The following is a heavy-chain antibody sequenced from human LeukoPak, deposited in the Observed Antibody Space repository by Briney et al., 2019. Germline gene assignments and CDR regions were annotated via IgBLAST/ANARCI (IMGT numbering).Heavy chain of an antibody. J-gene: IGHJ4*02. Sequence: HAGGSLRLSCAASGFTFSSYGMHWVRQAPGKGLEWVGFIRYDGSNKYYADSVKGRFTISRDNSKNTLYLQMNSLRAEDTAVYYCAKVEWELLRGGSFDYWGQGTLVTVSS. CDR2: IRYDGSNK. CDR1: GFTFSSYG. V-gene: IGHV3-30*02. CDR3: AKVEWELLRGGSFDY. D-gene: IGHD1-26*01.